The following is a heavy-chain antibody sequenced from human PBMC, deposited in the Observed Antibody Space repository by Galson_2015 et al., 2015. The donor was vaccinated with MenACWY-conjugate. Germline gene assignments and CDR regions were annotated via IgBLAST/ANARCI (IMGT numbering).Heavy chain of an antibody. J-gene: IGHJ4*02. D-gene: IGHD3-22*01. V-gene: IGHV3-23*01. Sequence: SLRLSCAASGFTFSSYAMSWVRQAPGKGLEWVSAISGSGGSTYYADSVKGRFTISRDNSKNTLYLQMNSLRAEDTAVYYCAKDASISHYYDSSGYFHWGQGTLVTVSS. CDR3: AKDASISHYYDSSGYFH. CDR2: ISGSGGST. CDR1: GFTFSSYA.